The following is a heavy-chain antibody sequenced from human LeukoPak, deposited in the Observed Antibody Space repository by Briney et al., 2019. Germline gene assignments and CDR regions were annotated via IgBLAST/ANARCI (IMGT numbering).Heavy chain of an antibody. Sequence: GESLKISCYASGYSFTNYWVAWVRQMPGKGLEWMGIIYPSDSDTRYSPSFQGQVTISADKSISTAYLQWSSLKASDTAIYYCAKGQGYGDHYPIDYWGQETLVTVSS. J-gene: IGHJ4*02. CDR2: IYPSDSDT. CDR3: AKGQGYGDHYPIDY. V-gene: IGHV5-51*01. CDR1: GYSFTNYW. D-gene: IGHD4-17*01.